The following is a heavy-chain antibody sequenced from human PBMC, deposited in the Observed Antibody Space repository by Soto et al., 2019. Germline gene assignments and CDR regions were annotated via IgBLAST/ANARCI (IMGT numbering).Heavy chain of an antibody. Sequence: GESLKISCKGSGYSFTSYWISWVRQMPGKGLEWMGRIDPSDSYTNYSPSFQGHVTISADKSISTAYLQWSSLKASDTAIYYCASDRQLLQNNWFDPGGQGTLVTVSS. J-gene: IGHJ5*02. D-gene: IGHD2-2*01. CDR2: IDPSDSYT. CDR1: GYSFTSYW. CDR3: ASDRQLLQNNWFDP. V-gene: IGHV5-10-1*01.